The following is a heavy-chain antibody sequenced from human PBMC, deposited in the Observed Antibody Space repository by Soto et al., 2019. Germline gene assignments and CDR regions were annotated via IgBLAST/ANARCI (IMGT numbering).Heavy chain of an antibody. CDR3: ARINKGYGTDS. CDR1: GGSIGSSSYY. CDR2: IDYTGNT. V-gene: IGHV4-39*01. D-gene: IGHD5-18*01. J-gene: IGHJ4*02. Sequence: SETLSLTCTVSGGSIGSSSYYWGCIRQPPGKGLEWIASIDYTGNTFYNPSLTSRVTISVDTSKNQFSLKVTSVTAADTAVYYCARINKGYGTDSWGQGTLVTASS.